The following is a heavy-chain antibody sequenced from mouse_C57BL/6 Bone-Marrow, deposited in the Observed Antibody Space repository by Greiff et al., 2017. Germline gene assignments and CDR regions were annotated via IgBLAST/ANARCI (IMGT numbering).Heavy chain of an antibody. Sequence: VKLMESGAELVKPGASVKISCKASGYAFSSYWMNWVKQRPGKGLEWIGQIYPGDGDTNYNGKFKGKATLTADKSSSTAYIQLSSLTSEDSAVYFCARPGAMDYWGQGTSVTVSS. CDR2: IYPGDGDT. J-gene: IGHJ4*01. CDR1: GYAFSSYW. V-gene: IGHV1-80*01. CDR3: ARPGAMDY.